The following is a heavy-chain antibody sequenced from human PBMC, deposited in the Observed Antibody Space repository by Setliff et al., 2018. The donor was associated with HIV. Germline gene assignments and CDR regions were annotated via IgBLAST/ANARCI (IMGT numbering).Heavy chain of an antibody. V-gene: IGHV1-8*02. D-gene: IGHD3-10*01. CDR3: ARVPSRWFGELPLDY. J-gene: IGHJ4*02. Sequence: ASVKVSCKASGYTFTSYDINWVRQATGQGLEWMGWMNPNSGNTGFTQKFQGRVTMTTDTSINTAYMELSSLRSEDTAVYYCARVPSRWFGELPLDYWGQGTLVTVSS. CDR1: GYTFTSYD. CDR2: MNPNSGNT.